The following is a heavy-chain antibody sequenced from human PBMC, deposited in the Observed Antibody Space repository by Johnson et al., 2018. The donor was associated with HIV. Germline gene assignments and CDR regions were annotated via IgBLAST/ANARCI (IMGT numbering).Heavy chain of an antibody. J-gene: IGHJ3*02. D-gene: IGHD7-27*01. CDR3: AKDSRSMITWGGAFDI. Sequence: QVLLVESGGGLVKPGGSLRLSCAASGFSFSNSWMSWVRQAPGKGLEWVAVICYDGSNKYYADYVKGRFPISRDNSKNTLYLQMNSLRTEDTALYYCAKDSRSMITWGGAFDIWGQGTMVTVSS. CDR1: GFSFSNSW. CDR2: ICYDGSNK. V-gene: IGHV3-30*18.